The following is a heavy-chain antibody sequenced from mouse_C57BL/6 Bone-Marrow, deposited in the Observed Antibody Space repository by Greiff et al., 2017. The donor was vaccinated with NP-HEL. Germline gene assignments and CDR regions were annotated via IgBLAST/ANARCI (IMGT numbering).Heavy chain of an antibody. J-gene: IGHJ2*01. CDR3: ATFYDGYYGFGY. V-gene: IGHV1-7*01. CDR1: GYTFTSYW. CDR2: INPSSGYT. Sequence: VQVVESGAELAKPGASVKLSCKASGYTFTSYWMHWVKQRPGQGLEWIGYINPSSGYTKYNQKFKDKATLTADKSSSTAYMQLSSLTYEDSAVYYCATFYDGYYGFGYWGQGTTLTVSS. D-gene: IGHD2-3*01.